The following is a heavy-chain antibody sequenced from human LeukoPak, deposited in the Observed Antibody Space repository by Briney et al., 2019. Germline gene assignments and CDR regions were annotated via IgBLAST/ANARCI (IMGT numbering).Heavy chain of an antibody. V-gene: IGHV1-18*01. Sequence: GASVKVSCKASGYTFTSYGISWVRQAPGQGLELMGWISAYNGNTNYAQKLQGRVTMTTDTSTSTAYMELRRLRSEDTAVYYCARAKEYYYDSSGYYYGDYYYMDVWGKGTTVTVSS. D-gene: IGHD3-22*01. CDR3: ARAKEYYYDSSGYYYGDYYYMDV. J-gene: IGHJ6*03. CDR1: GYTFTSYG. CDR2: ISAYNGNT.